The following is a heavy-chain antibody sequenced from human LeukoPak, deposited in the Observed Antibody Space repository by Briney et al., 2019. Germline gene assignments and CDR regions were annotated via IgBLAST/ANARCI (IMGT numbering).Heavy chain of an antibody. J-gene: IGHJ4*02. V-gene: IGHV4-39*07. CDR2: IYYSGST. CDR3: ARGAILGNPMDY. Sequence: SETLSLTCTVSGGSISSSSYYWGWIPQPPGKGLEWIGSIYYSGSTYYNPPLKSRVTISVDTSKNQFSLKLSSVTAADTAVYYCARGAILGNPMDYWGQGTLVTVSS. CDR1: GGSISSSSYY. D-gene: IGHD3-3*01.